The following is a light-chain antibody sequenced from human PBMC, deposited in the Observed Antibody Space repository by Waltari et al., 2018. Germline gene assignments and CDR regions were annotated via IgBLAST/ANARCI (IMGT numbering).Light chain of an antibody. V-gene: IGLV3-1*01. Sequence: SSELTQPPSVSVSPGQTASVTCSGDKLGNKYASWYQQKPGQSPVLVIYQDSKRPSGIPWRFSGSNSGNTATLTITGTQALDEADYYCQAWDSNTAHYVFGTGTKVTVL. CDR1: KLGNKY. CDR2: QDS. J-gene: IGLJ1*01. CDR3: QAWDSNTAHYV.